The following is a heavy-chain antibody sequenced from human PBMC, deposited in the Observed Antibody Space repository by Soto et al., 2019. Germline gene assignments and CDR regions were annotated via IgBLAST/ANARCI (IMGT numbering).Heavy chain of an antibody. CDR2: ISYDGSNK. V-gene: IGHV3-30*18. J-gene: IGHJ4*02. CDR1: GFTFSSYG. Sequence: ESVGGVVQPGRSLRLSCAASGFTFSSYGMHWVRQAPGKGLEWVAVISYDGSNKYYADSVKGRFTISRDNSKNTLYLQMNSLRAEDTAVYYCAKDRLNYRDQLLWFGESPLDYWGQGTLVTVSS. D-gene: IGHD3-10*01. CDR3: AKDRLNYRDQLLWFGESPLDY.